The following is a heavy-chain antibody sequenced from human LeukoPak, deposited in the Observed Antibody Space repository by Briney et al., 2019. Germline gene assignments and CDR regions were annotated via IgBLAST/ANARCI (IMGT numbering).Heavy chain of an antibody. CDR3: ARATRIAARTRVNWFDP. D-gene: IGHD6-6*01. Sequence: GASVKVSCKASGYTFTSYDINWVRQATGQGLEWMGWMNPNSGNTGYAQKFQGRVTMTRNTSISTAYMELSSLRSKDTAVYYCARATRIAARTRVNWFDPWGQGTLVTVSS. CDR1: GYTFTSYD. V-gene: IGHV1-8*01. CDR2: MNPNSGNT. J-gene: IGHJ5*02.